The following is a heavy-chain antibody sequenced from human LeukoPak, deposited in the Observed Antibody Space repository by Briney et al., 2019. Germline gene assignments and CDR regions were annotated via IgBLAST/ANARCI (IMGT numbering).Heavy chain of an antibody. CDR3: ARHGVRHVLDWYFPL. CDR2: ISSSGFTI. CDR1: GFTFSDYF. J-gene: IGHJ2*01. D-gene: IGHD3-16*01. Sequence: PGGSLRLSCAASGFTFSDYFMSWIRQAPGKGLEWVSCISSSGFTIYYGDSVKGRFTISRDNADNSLFPQMNSLRVEDTAVYYCARHGVRHVLDWYFPLWGRGTLVAVSS. V-gene: IGHV3-11*01.